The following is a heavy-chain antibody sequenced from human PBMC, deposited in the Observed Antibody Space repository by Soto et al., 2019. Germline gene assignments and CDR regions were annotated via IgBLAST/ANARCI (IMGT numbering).Heavy chain of an antibody. J-gene: IGHJ4*02. CDR1: GFTFSSYA. Sequence: PGGSLRLSCTASGFTFSSYAMSWVRQAPGKGLEWVSGISISGGRTYYADSVKGRFTISRDDSKNTLYLQMNSLRADDTDLYSCAKATPYWDNIGYFDSWSQAALVPFSS. V-gene: IGHV3-23*01. CDR2: ISISGGRT. D-gene: IGHD3-22*01. CDR3: AKATPYWDNIGYFDS.